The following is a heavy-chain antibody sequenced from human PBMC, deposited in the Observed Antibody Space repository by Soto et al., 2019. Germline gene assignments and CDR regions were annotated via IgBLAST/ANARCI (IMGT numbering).Heavy chain of an antibody. CDR1: GFTFSSYA. CDR2: ISGSGGST. Sequence: GGSLRLSCAASGFTFSSYAMSWVRQAPGKGLEWVSGISGSGGSTFYADSVKGRFTISRDNSKNTLYLQMNSLRAEDTAVYYCAKDPYSSSPNYFDYWGQGTLVTVSS. D-gene: IGHD6-6*01. V-gene: IGHV3-23*01. CDR3: AKDPYSSSPNYFDY. J-gene: IGHJ4*02.